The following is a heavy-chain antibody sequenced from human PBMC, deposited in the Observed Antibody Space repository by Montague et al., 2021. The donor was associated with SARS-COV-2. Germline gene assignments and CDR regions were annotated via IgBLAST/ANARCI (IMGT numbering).Heavy chain of an antibody. Sequence: SLRLSCAASGFTFSYYDMNWVRQAPGKGPEWMSYISTSAYTTSYAGSVKGRFTISRDNGKNSLYLQMNSLRVEDTAVYYCTRDYRSVVGDGLDIWGQGTKVTVSS. CDR2: ISTSAYTT. CDR1: GFTFSYYD. V-gene: IGHV3-48*03. CDR3: TRDYRSVVGDGLDI. J-gene: IGHJ3*02. D-gene: IGHD3-16*02.